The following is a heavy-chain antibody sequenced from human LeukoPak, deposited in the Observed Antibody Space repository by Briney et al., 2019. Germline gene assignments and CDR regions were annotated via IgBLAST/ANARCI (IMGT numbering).Heavy chain of an antibody. Sequence: PGGSLRLSCAAAGFSFSSHGMYWVRQAPGKGLEWLAFIRFNGAFTYFGDSVKGRFTISRDNPKNTLYLQMNSLRPEDTAVYYCAKDQRDFWSGPVDYWGQGTLVTVSS. CDR1: GFSFSSHG. CDR3: AKDQRDFWSGPVDY. V-gene: IGHV3-30*02. J-gene: IGHJ4*02. D-gene: IGHD3-3*01. CDR2: IRFNGAFT.